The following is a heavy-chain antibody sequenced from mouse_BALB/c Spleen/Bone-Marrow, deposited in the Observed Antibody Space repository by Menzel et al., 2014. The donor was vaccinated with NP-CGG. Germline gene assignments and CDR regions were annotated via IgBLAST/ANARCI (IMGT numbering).Heavy chain of an antibody. D-gene: IGHD2-10*02. CDR1: GFNIKDTY. CDR3: VRYLYGNYFDY. Sequence: EVMLVESGAELVKPGASVKLSCTASGFNIKDTYMHWVKQRPEQGLEWIGRIVPANGNTKYDPKFQGKATITADTSSNTAYLQLTSLTSEDTAVYYCVRYLYGNYFDYGGQGTTLTVSS. V-gene: IGHV14-3*02. J-gene: IGHJ2*01. CDR2: IVPANGNT.